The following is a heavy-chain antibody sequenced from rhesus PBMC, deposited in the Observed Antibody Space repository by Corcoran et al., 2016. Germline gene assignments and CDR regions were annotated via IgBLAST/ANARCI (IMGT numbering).Heavy chain of an antibody. J-gene: IGHJ4*01. V-gene: IGHV4S7*01. Sequence: QVQLKESGPGLVKPSETLSLTCAVSGGAVSCGSGWGWLRPAPGKGLGWGGKGLEWVGTIYGTTGNTYSDPSLKILVSISRDISQNQLSLRLNSVTAADTAVYFCARVNWNDGLDYWGQGVLVTVSS. CDR1: GGAVSCGSG. D-gene: IGHD1-7*02. CDR2: IYGTTGNT. CDR3: ARVNWNDGLDY.